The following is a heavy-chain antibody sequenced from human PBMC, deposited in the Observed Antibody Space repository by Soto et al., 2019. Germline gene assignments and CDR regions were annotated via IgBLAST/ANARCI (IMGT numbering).Heavy chain of an antibody. J-gene: IGHJ3*02. CDR1: GFTFSSYW. V-gene: IGHV3-7*01. D-gene: IGHD2-15*01. Sequence: PGGSLRLSCAASGFTFSSYWMSWVRQAPGKGLEWVANIKQDGSEKYYVDSVKGRFTISRDNAKNSLYLQMNSLRAEDTAVYYCARWRSCSGGSCYSWGINAFDIWGQGTMVTVSS. CDR3: ARWRSCSGGSCYSWGINAFDI. CDR2: IKQDGSEK.